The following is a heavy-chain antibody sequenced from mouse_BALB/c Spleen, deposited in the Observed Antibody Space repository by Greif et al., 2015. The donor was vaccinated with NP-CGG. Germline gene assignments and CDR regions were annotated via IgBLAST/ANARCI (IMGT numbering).Heavy chain of an antibody. J-gene: IGHJ3*01. D-gene: IGHD2-4*01. CDR2: ISCYNGAT. CDR1: GYSFTGYY. V-gene: IGHV1S34*01. CDR3: ARSYYDYDGHPWFAY. Sequence: LVKTGASVKISCKASGYSFTGYYMHWVKQSHGKSLEWIGYISCYNGATSYNQKFKGKATFTVDTSSSTAYMQFNSLTSEDSAVYYCARSYYDYDGHPWFAYWGRGTLVTVSA.